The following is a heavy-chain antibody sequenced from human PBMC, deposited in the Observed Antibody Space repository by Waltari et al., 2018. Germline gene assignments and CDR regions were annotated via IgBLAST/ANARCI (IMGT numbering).Heavy chain of an antibody. CDR3: ARDGVGAGHDLDY. J-gene: IGHJ4*02. Sequence: EVQLVESGGGLVQPGGSLRLSCAGSGFTLRRHWMHWVRQAPGKGLVWVSRIKSDGSSTRYADSVKGRFTISRDNAKNTLYLQMTSLRAEDTAVYYCARDGVGAGHDLDYWGQGTLVTVSS. V-gene: IGHV3-74*01. D-gene: IGHD1-26*01. CDR2: IKSDGSST. CDR1: GFTLRRHW.